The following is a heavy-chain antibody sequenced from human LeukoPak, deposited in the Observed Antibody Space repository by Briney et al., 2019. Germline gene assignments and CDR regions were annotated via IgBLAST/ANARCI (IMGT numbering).Heavy chain of an antibody. CDR3: ARDRGYCSSTSCYALPYYYYGMDV. V-gene: IGHV4-4*02. J-gene: IGHJ6*02. D-gene: IGHD2-2*01. Sequence: PSETLSLTCTVSGGSISSSNWWSWVRQLPGKGLEWIGEIYHSGSTNYNPSLKSRVTISVDKSKNQFSLKLSSVTAADTAVYYCARDRGYCSSTSCYALPYYYYGMDVWGQGTTVTVSS. CDR2: IYHSGST. CDR1: GGSISSSNW.